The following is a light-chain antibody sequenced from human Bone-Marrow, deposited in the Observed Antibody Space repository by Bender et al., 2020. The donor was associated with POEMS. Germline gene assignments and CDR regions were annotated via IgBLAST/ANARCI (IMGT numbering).Light chain of an antibody. J-gene: IGLJ2*01. V-gene: IGLV3-1*01. CDR2: QDD. Sequence: YKLTQSPSVSVSPGQTVRITCSGDAVPNQYSYWYQQKPGQAPLLIIYQDDKRPSGLPERFSGSISGNTATLTITGTQAMDEGDYYCQTWGSGTHVVFGGGTKLTVL. CDR1: AVPNQY. CDR3: QTWGSGTHVV.